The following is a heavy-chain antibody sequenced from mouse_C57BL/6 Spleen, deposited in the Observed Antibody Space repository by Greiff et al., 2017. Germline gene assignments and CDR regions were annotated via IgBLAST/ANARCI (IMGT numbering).Heavy chain of an antibody. CDR2: IYPGSGST. CDR3: ARGHYGSSYDYAMDY. CDR1: GYTFTSYW. D-gene: IGHD1-1*01. Sequence: QVQLQQPGAELVKPGASVKMSCKASGYTFTSYWITWVKQRPGQGLEWIGDIYPGSGSTNYNEKFKSKATLTVDTSSSTAYMQRSSLTSEDSAVYYCARGHYGSSYDYAMDYWGQGTSVTVSS. V-gene: IGHV1-55*01. J-gene: IGHJ4*01.